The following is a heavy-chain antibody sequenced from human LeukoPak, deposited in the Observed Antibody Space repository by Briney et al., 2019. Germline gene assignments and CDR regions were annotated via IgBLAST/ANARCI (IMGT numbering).Heavy chain of an antibody. CDR3: ARHLVALYYGMDV. Sequence: TLSLTCAVSGGSISSGGYSWSWIRQPPGKGLEWIGYIYHSGSTYYNPSLKSRVTISVDRSKNQFSLKLSSVTAADTAVYYCARHLVALYYGMDVWGQGTTVTVSS. CDR1: GGSISSGGYS. D-gene: IGHD6-6*01. CDR2: IYHSGST. J-gene: IGHJ6*02. V-gene: IGHV4-30-2*01.